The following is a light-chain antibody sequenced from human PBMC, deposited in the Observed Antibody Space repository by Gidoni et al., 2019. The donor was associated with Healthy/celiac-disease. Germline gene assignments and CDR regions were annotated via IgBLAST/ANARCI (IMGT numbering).Light chain of an antibody. J-gene: IGKJ2*01. V-gene: IGKV1-5*01. CDR3: QQYNSYPYT. CDR2: DAS. CDR1: QSISSW. Sequence: DIEMGQSPSTLSASVGDRVTITCRASQSISSWLAWYQQKPGKAPKLLIYDASSLESGVPSRFSGSGSGTEFTLTISSLQPDDFATYYCQQYNSYPYTFGQGTKLEIK.